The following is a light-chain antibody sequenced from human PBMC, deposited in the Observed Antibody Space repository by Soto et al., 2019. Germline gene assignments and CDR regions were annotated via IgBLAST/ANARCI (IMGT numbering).Light chain of an antibody. J-gene: IGKJ2*01. Sequence: EIVMTQSPATLSVSPGERATLSCRASQSVSSNLAWYQQKPGQAPRLLIYVASTRATGIPARFSGSGSGTEFTLTISSLQPEDFAVHYCQQYNNWPPFTFGQGTKVDIK. CDR3: QQYNNWPPFT. CDR2: VAS. CDR1: QSVSSN. V-gene: IGKV3-15*01.